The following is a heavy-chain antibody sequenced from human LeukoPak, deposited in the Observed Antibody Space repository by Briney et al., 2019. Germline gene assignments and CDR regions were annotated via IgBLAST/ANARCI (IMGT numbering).Heavy chain of an antibody. CDR1: GFTFSDYY. D-gene: IGHD2-15*01. Sequence: GGSLRLSCAASGFTFSDYYMSWISQAPGKGLEWISYISSSSSYSVYADSVKGRFTISRDNAKNSLYLEMNSLRADDTAVYYCARDGSKRDYWGQGALVIVSS. J-gene: IGHJ4*02. CDR3: ARDGSKRDY. CDR2: ISSSSSYS. V-gene: IGHV3-11*06.